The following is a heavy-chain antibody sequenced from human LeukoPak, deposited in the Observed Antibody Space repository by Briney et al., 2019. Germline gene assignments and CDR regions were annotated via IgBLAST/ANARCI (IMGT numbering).Heavy chain of an antibody. V-gene: IGHV3-21*01. CDR2: ISSSSSYI. Sequence: GGSLRLSCAASGFTLSSYWMSWVRQAPGKGLEWVSSISSSSSYIYYADSVKGRFTISRDNAKNSLYLQMNSLRAEDTAVYYCARDKSSGYYVKDYWGQGTLVTVSS. CDR3: ARDKSSGYYVKDY. J-gene: IGHJ4*02. D-gene: IGHD3-22*01. CDR1: GFTLSSYW.